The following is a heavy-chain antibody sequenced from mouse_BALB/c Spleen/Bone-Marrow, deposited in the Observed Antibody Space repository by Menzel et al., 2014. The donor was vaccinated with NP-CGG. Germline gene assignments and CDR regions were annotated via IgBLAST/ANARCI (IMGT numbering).Heavy chain of an antibody. V-gene: IGHV1S132*01. J-gene: IGHJ2*01. CDR2: IFPGTGTT. D-gene: IGHD3-2*01. CDR3: ASRDSSGYVPDY. CDR1: GYTFTSYW. Sequence: SGAELVKPGASVKLSCKTSGYTFTSYWIQWVKQRPGQGLGWIGEIFPGTGTTYYNEKFKGKAPLTIDTFSSPAYMQLSSLPSEDSAVYFCASRDSSGYVPDYWGQGTTLTVSS.